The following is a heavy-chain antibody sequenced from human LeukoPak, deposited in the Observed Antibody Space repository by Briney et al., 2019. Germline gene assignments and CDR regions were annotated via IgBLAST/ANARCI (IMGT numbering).Heavy chain of an antibody. CDR2: IYSSGST. Sequence: SETLSLTCTVSGGSISSYYWSWIRQPAGKGLEWIGRIYSSGSTNYNPSLKSRVTMSVNTSMNQFSLNLNSVTAADTAMYYCAGAYDSSGYYPFDYWGQGTLVTVSS. V-gene: IGHV4-4*07. J-gene: IGHJ4*02. CDR3: AGAYDSSGYYPFDY. CDR1: GGSISSYY. D-gene: IGHD3-22*01.